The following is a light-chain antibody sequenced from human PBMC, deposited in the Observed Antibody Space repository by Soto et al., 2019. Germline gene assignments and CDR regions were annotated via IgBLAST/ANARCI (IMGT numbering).Light chain of an antibody. V-gene: IGKV3-15*01. Sequence: EIAMTQSPATLSVSPGDTATLSCRASQSVRSAVAWYQQRPGQAPRLLIYGASNRVNGVPDRFSGSGSGTEFTLIISSLQSEEFAVYYCQQFNDWPRTVGLGTKVDIK. J-gene: IGKJ1*01. CDR2: GAS. CDR3: QQFNDWPRT. CDR1: QSVRSA.